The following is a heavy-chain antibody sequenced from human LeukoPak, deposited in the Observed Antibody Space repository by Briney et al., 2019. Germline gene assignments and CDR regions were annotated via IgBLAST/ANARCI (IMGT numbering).Heavy chain of an antibody. CDR3: ARHRGCSSASCYLDY. J-gene: IGHJ4*02. V-gene: IGHV4-38-2*01. CDR1: GYSISSGYY. CDR2: IYHSGST. Sequence: SETLSLTCAVSGYSISSGYYWGWIRQPPGKGLEWIGSIYHSGSTYYNPSLKSRVTISVDTSKNQFSLKLSSVTAADTAVYYCARHRGCSSASCYLDYWGQRTLVTVSS. D-gene: IGHD2-2*01.